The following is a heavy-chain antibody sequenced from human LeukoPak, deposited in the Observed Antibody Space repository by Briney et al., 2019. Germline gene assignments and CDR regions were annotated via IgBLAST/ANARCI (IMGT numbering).Heavy chain of an antibody. D-gene: IGHD6-13*01. Sequence: GGSLRLSCVASGFTYSHNGMHWVRQAPGKGLEWVAFIQYDGNTIFYADSVKGRFTISRDNAKNTLYLQMNSLRAEDTAVYYCAREEYSSSWLIDYWGQGTLVTVSS. CDR2: IQYDGNTI. V-gene: IGHV3-30*02. J-gene: IGHJ4*02. CDR1: GFTYSHNG. CDR3: AREEYSSSWLIDY.